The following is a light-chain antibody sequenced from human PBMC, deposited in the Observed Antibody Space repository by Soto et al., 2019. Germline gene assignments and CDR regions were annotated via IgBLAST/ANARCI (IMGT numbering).Light chain of an antibody. Sequence: DIRMTQSPSSLSASVGDTVTITCRASQSISSHLNWYQQKPGKAPNLLMYTASNLQSGVPSGFSGSGSGTDFTLTISSLQPEDFATYYCQQVNNYPLTFGGGTKVDI. V-gene: IGKV1-39*01. CDR2: TAS. CDR1: QSISSH. CDR3: QQVNNYPLT. J-gene: IGKJ4*01.